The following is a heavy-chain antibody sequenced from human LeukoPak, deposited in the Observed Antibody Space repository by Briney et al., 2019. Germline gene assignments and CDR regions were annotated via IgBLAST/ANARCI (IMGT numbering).Heavy chain of an antibody. CDR2: ISAYNGNT. CDR3: ARVFGTMVRGGSNYYYYMDV. V-gene: IGHV1-18*01. J-gene: IGHJ6*03. Sequence: GASVKVSCKASGYTFTSYGISWVRQAPGQGLEWMGWISAYNGNTNYAQKLQGRVTMTTDTSTSTAYMELRSLRSDDTAVYYCARVFGTMVRGGSNYYYYMDVWGKGTTVTVSS. CDR1: GYTFTSYG. D-gene: IGHD3-10*01.